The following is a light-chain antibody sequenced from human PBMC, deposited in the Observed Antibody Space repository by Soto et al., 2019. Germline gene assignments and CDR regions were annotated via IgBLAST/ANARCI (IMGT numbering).Light chain of an antibody. CDR1: SSNIGAGYD. V-gene: IGLV1-40*01. CDR2: DNS. Sequence: QSALTQPPSVSGAPGQRVTISCTGSSSNIGAGYDVHWYQQLPGTAPKLLIYDNSNRPSGVPDRFSGSKSGTSASLAITGLQAEDEADYYCQSHDSSLSGYVFGTGTQLTVL. CDR3: QSHDSSLSGYV. J-gene: IGLJ1*01.